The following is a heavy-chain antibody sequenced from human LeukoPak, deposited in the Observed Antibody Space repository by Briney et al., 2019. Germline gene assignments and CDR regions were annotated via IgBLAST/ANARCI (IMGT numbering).Heavy chain of an antibody. CDR1: GYSISSSNW. CDR3: ARQAYSSNLGWFDP. V-gene: IGHV4-28*01. Sequence: PSDTLSLTCAVSGYSISSSNWWGWIRQPPGKGLEWIGYIYYSGSTYYDPSLKSRVTLSVDTSKNQFSLKLSSVTAVDTAVYYCARQAYSSNLGWFDPWGQGTLVTVSS. CDR2: IYYSGST. J-gene: IGHJ5*02. D-gene: IGHD6-13*01.